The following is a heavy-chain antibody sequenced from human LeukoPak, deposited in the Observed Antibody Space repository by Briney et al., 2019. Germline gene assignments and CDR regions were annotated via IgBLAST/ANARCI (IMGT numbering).Heavy chain of an antibody. V-gene: IGHV4-34*01. CDR1: GGSFSGYY. Sequence: SETLSLTCAVYGGSFSGYYWSWIRQPPGKGLEWIGEINHSGSTNYNPSLKSRVTISVDTSKNQFSLKLSSVTAADTAVYYCARVFGGGIDYWGQGTLVTVPS. D-gene: IGHD3-16*01. J-gene: IGHJ4*02. CDR2: INHSGST. CDR3: ARVFGGGIDY.